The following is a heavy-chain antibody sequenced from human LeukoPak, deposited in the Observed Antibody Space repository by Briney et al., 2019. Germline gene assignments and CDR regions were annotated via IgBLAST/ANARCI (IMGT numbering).Heavy chain of an antibody. J-gene: IGHJ4*02. Sequence: GGSLRPSCAASGVSFIAIWLSWVRQGPEKGLEWVASIKPDGSDSHHVDSVVGRFTISRDNAKNLLYLQMNSLSAEDTAVYYYARLFGGVTMFDYWGQGALVTVSS. CDR2: IKPDGSDS. D-gene: IGHD3-10*02. CDR3: ARLFGGVTMFDY. V-gene: IGHV3-7*01. CDR1: GVSFIAIW.